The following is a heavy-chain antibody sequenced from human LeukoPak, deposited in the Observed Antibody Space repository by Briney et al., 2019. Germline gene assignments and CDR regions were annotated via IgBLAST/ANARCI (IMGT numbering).Heavy chain of an antibody. V-gene: IGHV4-34*01. CDR3: ARGGGGNGGGDY. CDR2: INHSGST. Sequence: KASETLSLTCAVYGGSFSGYYWSWIRQPPGKGLEWIGEINHSGSTNYNPSLKSRVTISVDTSKNQFSLKLSPVTAADTAVYYCARGGGGNGGGDYWGQGTLVTVSS. J-gene: IGHJ4*02. D-gene: IGHD2-15*01. CDR1: GGSFSGYY.